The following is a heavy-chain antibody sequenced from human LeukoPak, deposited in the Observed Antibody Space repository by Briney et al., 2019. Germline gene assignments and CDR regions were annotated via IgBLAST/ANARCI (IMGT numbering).Heavy chain of an antibody. CDR3: ARFPPHGSGWFNYFDY. J-gene: IGHJ4*02. CDR2: INHSGST. D-gene: IGHD6-19*01. Sequence: SETLSLTCAVYGGSFSGYYWSWIRQPPGKGLEWIGEINHSGSTNYNPSPKSRVTISVDTSKNQFSLKLSSVTAADTAVYYCARFPPHGSGWFNYFDYWGQGTLVTVSS. V-gene: IGHV4-34*01. CDR1: GGSFSGYY.